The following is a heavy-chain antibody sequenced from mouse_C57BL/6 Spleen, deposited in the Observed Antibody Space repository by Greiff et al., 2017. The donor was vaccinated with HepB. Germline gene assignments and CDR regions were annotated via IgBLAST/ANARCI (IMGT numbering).Heavy chain of an antibody. Sequence: VQLQQSGPELVKPGASVKISCKASGYSFTGYYMNWVKQSPEKSLEWIGEINPSTGGTTYNQKFKAKATLTVDKSSSTAYMQLKSLTSEDSAVYYCARHAWFAYWGQGTLVTVSA. CDR3: ARHAWFAY. J-gene: IGHJ3*01. CDR1: GYSFTGYY. V-gene: IGHV1-42*01. CDR2: INPSTGGT.